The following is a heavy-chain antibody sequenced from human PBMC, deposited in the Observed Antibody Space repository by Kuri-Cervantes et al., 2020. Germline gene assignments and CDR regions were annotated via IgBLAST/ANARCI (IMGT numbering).Heavy chain of an antibody. J-gene: IGHJ4*02. CDR3: AKDWGNWGYGYYFDY. Sequence: GESLKISCAASGFTVSSNYMSWVRQAPGKGLEWVSVIYSGGSTYYADSVKGRFTISRDNSKNTLYLQLNSLRAEDTAMYYCAKDWGNWGYGYYFDYWGQGTLVTVSS. CDR1: GFTVSSNY. D-gene: IGHD7-27*01. V-gene: IGHV3-53*05. CDR2: IYSGGST.